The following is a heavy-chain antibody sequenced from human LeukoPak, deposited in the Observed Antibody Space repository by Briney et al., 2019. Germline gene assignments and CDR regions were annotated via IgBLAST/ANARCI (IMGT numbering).Heavy chain of an antibody. V-gene: IGHV3-48*03. J-gene: IGHJ4*02. D-gene: IGHD2-21*02. CDR1: GFTFSSYE. CDR2: ISSSGSTI. CDR3: AKEMSHIVVVTARDY. Sequence: GGSLRLSCAASGFTFSSYEMNWVRQAPGKGLEWVSYISSSGSTIYYADSVKGRFTISRDNAKNSLYLQMNSLRAEDAAIYYCAKEMSHIVVVTARDYWGQGTLVTVSS.